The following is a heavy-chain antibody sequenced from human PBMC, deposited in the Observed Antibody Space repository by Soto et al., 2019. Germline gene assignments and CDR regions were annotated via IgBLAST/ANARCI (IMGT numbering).Heavy chain of an antibody. Sequence: QVQLVESGGGLVKPGGSLRLSCAASGFTFSDYYMSWIHQAPGKGLEWVSYISSSGSTIYYADSVKGRFTISRDNAKNSLYLQMNSLRAEDTAVYYCASQPHQIYDILTGYYIISLWGQGTLVTVSS. V-gene: IGHV3-11*01. CDR1: GFTFSDYY. J-gene: IGHJ4*02. D-gene: IGHD3-9*01. CDR2: ISSSGSTI. CDR3: ASQPHQIYDILTGYYIISL.